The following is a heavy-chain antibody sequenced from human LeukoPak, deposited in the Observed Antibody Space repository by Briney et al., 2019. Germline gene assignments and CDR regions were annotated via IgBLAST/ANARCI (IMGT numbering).Heavy chain of an antibody. CDR2: IWYDGSNK. J-gene: IGHJ6*02. CDR3: ARDSLYYYDSSGYYYGYYYYGMDV. Sequence: GGSLRLSCAASGFTFSSHGMHWVRQAPGKGLEWVAVIWYDGSNKYYADSVKGRFTISRDNSKNTLYLQMNSLRAEDTAVYYCARDSLYYYDSSGYYYGYYYYGMDVWGQGTTVTVSS. V-gene: IGHV3-33*01. D-gene: IGHD3-22*01. CDR1: GFTFSSHG.